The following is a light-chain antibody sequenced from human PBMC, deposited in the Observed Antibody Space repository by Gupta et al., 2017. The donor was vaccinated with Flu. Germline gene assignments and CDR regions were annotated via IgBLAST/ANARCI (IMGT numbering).Light chain of an antibody. J-gene: IGKJ2*01. CDR2: GAS. CDR3: QQYGSSPGYT. Sequence: TLSLSPGERATVSCRASQSVSSSNLAWYQQKPGQAPRLLIYGASSRATGIPDRFSGSGSGTDFTLTISRLEPEDFAVYYCQQYGSSPGYTFGQGTKLEIK. V-gene: IGKV3-20*01. CDR1: QSVSSSN.